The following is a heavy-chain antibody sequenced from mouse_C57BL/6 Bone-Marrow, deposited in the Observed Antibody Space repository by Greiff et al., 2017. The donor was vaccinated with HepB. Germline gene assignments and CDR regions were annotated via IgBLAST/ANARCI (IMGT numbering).Heavy chain of an antibody. CDR3: ARLLLRPYYYAMDY. D-gene: IGHD1-2*01. Sequence: EVHLVESGGGLVQPGGSLKLSCAASGFTFSDYYMYWVRQTPEKRLEWVAYISNGGGSTYYPDTVKGRFTISRDNAKNTLYLQMSRLKSEDTAMYYCARLLLRPYYYAMDYWGQGTSVTVSS. CDR1: GFTFSDYY. J-gene: IGHJ4*01. CDR2: ISNGGGST. V-gene: IGHV5-12*01.